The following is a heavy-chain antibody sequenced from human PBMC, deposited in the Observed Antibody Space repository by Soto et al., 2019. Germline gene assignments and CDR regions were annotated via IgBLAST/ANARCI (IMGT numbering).Heavy chain of an antibody. J-gene: IGHJ6*01. CDR3: AKDYRPQFRYYYYGMDV. V-gene: IGHV3-30*18. D-gene: IGHD1-26*01. CDR2: ISYDGSNK. CDR1: GFTFSSYG. Sequence: QVQLVESGGGVVQPGRSLRLSCAASGFTFSSYGMHWVRQAPGKGLEWVAVISYDGSNKYYADSVKGRFTISRDNSKNTLYLQMNSLRAEDTAVYYCAKDYRPQFRYYYYGMDVW.